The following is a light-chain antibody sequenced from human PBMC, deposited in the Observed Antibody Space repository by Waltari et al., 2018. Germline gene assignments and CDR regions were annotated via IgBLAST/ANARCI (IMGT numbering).Light chain of an antibody. CDR1: QSLLHSNGYNY. Sequence: DIVMTQSPLSLPVTPGEPASISCRSSQSLLHSNGYNYLGWYLLKPGQSPQILIYLGSNRAAGVPDRFSGSRSGADFTLKISRVEAEDAGVYYCMEALQSVTFGQGARLEIK. J-gene: IGKJ5*01. CDR3: MEALQSVT. CDR2: LGS. V-gene: IGKV2-28*01.